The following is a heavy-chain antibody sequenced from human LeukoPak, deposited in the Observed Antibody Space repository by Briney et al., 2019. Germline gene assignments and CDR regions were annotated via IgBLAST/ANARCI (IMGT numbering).Heavy chain of an antibody. V-gene: IGHV4-34*01. D-gene: IGHD3-10*01. Sequence: LRASETLSLTCAVYGGSFSGYYWSWIRQPPGKGLEWIGEINHSGSTNYNPSLKSRVTISVDTSKNQFSLKLSSVTAADTAVYYCARACTVNVFTMVRGSRGSWFDPWGQGTLVTVSS. J-gene: IGHJ5*02. CDR3: ARACTVNVFTMVRGSRGSWFDP. CDR2: INHSGST. CDR1: GGSFSGYY.